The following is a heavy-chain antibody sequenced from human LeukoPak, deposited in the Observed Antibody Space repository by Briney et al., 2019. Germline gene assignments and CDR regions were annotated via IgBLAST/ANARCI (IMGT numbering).Heavy chain of an antibody. CDR3: ARGPVSLYYYDSSGYGDY. CDR2: ISSSGSTI. J-gene: IGHJ4*02. D-gene: IGHD3-22*01. V-gene: IGHV3-48*04. CDR1: GFTFSSYS. Sequence: GGSLRLSCAGSGFTFSSYSMNWVRQAPGKGLEWVSYISSSGSTIYYADSVKGRFTISRDNAKNSLYLQMNSLRAEDTAVYYCARGPVSLYYYDSSGYGDYWGQGTLVTVSS.